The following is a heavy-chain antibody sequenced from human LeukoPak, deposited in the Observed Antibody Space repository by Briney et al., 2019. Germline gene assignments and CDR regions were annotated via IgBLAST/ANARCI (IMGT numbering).Heavy chain of an antibody. CDR1: GGSISSGGYS. CDR3: ASTNDFGDYMGA. CDR2: MYHGGST. J-gene: IGHJ5*02. Sequence: SETLSLTCAVSGGSISSGGYSWSWIRQPPGKGLEWIGYMYHGGSTYYNPSLEGRVTISVDRSNNQFSLKVSSVTAADTAVYYCASTNDFGDYMGAWGQGTLVTVSS. D-gene: IGHD4-17*01. V-gene: IGHV4-30-2*01.